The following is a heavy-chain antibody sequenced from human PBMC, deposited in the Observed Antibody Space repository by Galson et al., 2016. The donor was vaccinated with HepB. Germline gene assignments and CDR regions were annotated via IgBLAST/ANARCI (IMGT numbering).Heavy chain of an antibody. CDR1: GFILTNYW. V-gene: IGHV3-7*01. CDR2: IKEDGSEK. J-gene: IGHJ2*01. Sequence: SLRLSCAVSGFILTNYWMTWVRQAPGKGLEWVAIIKEDGSEKYYVGAVEGRFTTSRDNPKNSVYLQVTSLRAEDTALYYCARVFGADYGGIWYSDLWGRGTLVTVSS. D-gene: IGHD4-23*01. CDR3: ARVFGADYGGIWYSDL.